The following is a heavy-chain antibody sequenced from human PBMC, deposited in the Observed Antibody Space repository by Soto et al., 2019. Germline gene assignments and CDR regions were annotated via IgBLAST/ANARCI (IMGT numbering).Heavy chain of an antibody. CDR1: GGTFSSYA. CDR3: ARDRYCSSTSCYPEGAYYYYGMDV. J-gene: IGHJ6*02. D-gene: IGHD2-2*01. CDR2: INPNSGGT. Sequence: ASVKVSCKASGGTFSSYAISWVRQAPGQGLEWMGWINPNSGGTNYAQKFQGWVTMTRDTSISTAYMELSRLRSDDTAVYYCARDRYCSSTSCYPEGAYYYYGMDVWGQGTTVTVSS. V-gene: IGHV1-2*04.